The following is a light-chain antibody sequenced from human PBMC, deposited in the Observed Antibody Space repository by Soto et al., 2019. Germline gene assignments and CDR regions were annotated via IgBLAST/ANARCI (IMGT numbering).Light chain of an antibody. CDR2: EGS. CDR3: CSYAPSTTIVV. CDR1: CSDVGSYNI. J-gene: IGLJ2*01. Sequence: QSALTQPASVSGSPGQAITISCTGTCSDVGSYNIVSWYQQHPGKAPKLIIYEGSKRPSGISNRFSGSKSGNTASLTISGLEAEDEAEYFCCSYAPSTTIVVFGGGTKVTVL. V-gene: IGLV2-23*03.